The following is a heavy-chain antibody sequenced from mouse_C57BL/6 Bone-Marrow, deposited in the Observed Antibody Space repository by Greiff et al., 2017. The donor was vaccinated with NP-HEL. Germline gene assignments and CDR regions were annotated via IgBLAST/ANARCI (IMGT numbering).Heavy chain of an antibody. D-gene: IGHD2-3*01. CDR2: IYPRSGNT. J-gene: IGHJ1*03. V-gene: IGHV1-81*01. CDR3: AREGYYSYWYFDV. CDR1: GYTFTSYG. Sequence: VMLVESGAELARPGASVKLSCKASGYTFTSYGISWVKQRTGQGLEWIGEIYPRSGNTYYNEKFKGKATLTADKSSSTAYMELRSLTSEDSAVYFCAREGYYSYWYFDVWGTGTTVTVSS.